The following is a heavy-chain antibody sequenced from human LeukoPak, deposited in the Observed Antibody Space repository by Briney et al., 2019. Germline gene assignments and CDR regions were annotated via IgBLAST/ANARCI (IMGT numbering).Heavy chain of an antibody. CDR1: GFTFSTYA. Sequence: PGGSLRLSCAASGFTFSTYAMHWVRQAPGKGLEWVAVISFDGSNKYYADSVKGRFTISRDISKNTLYLQMNSLRAEDTAVYYCAKDFQVVVAATNSQRWFDPWGQGTLVTVSS. CDR3: AKDFQVVVAATNSQRWFDP. V-gene: IGHV3-30*04. CDR2: ISFDGSNK. J-gene: IGHJ5*02. D-gene: IGHD2-15*01.